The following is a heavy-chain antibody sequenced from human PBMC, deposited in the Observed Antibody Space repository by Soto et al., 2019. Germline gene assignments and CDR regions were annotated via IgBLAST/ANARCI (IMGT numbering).Heavy chain of an antibody. CDR1: GFTFSSYG. Sequence: QVQLVESGGGVVQPGRSLRLSCAASGFTFSSYGMHWVRQAPGKGLEWLAVISYDGSHKSYTDSVKGRFTISRDNSKNTLYLQMNSLRAEDMAVYYCANDNGYGKHSYASDWGQGTLVTVSS. V-gene: IGHV3-30*18. D-gene: IGHD5-12*01. J-gene: IGHJ4*02. CDR3: ANDNGYGKHSYASD. CDR2: ISYDGSHK.